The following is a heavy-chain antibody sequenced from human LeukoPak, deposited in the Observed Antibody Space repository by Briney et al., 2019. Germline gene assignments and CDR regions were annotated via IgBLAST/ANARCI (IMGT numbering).Heavy chain of an antibody. V-gene: IGHV3-15*01. CDR2: IKSKTDGATT. D-gene: IGHD3-10*02. CDR3: AELGITMIGGV. CDR1: GFTFGNAW. Sequence: NPGGSLRLSCAASGFTFGNAWMTWVRQAPGKGLEWVGRIKSKTDGATTDYAAPVKGRFTISRDDSENTLYLQMNSLRAEDTAVYYCAELGITMIGGVWGKGTTVTISS. J-gene: IGHJ6*04.